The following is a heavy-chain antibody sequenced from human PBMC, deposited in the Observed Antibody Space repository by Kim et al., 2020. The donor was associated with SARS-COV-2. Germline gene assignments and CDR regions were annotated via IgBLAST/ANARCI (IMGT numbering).Heavy chain of an antibody. Sequence: AQKLQGRVTMTTDTSTSTAYMELRSLRSDDTAVYYCARGGYSSSWYPFDYWGQGTLVTVSS. D-gene: IGHD6-13*01. V-gene: IGHV1-18*01. J-gene: IGHJ4*02. CDR3: ARGGYSSSWYPFDY.